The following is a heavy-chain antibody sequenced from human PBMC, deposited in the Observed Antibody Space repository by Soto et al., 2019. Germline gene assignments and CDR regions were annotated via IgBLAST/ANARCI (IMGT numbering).Heavy chain of an antibody. J-gene: IGHJ6*02. CDR2: ISAYNGNT. Sequence: QVQLVQSGAEVKKPGASVKVSCKASGYTFTSYGISWVRQAPGQGLEWMGWISAYNGNTNYAQKLQGRVTMTTDTSTSTAYMELRSLRSGDTAVDYSSRGAGGMSGTDYSYYGMDVWGQGTTVPVSS. CDR1: GYTFTSYG. CDR3: SRGAGGMSGTDYSYYGMDV. D-gene: IGHD6-13*01. V-gene: IGHV1-18*01.